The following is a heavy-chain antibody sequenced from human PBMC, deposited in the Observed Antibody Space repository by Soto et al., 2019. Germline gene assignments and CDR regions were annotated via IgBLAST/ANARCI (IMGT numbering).Heavy chain of an antibody. Sequence: EVQLVESGGGLVQLGRSLRLSCAASGFTFDDYAMHWVRQAPGKGLEWVSGISWNSGSIGYADSVKGRFTISRDNAKNSLYLQMNSLRAEDTALYYCAKDGGYSSGWYGDYGMDVWGQGTTVTVSS. J-gene: IGHJ6*02. CDR2: ISWNSGSI. D-gene: IGHD6-19*01. CDR1: GFTFDDYA. V-gene: IGHV3-9*01. CDR3: AKDGGYSSGWYGDYGMDV.